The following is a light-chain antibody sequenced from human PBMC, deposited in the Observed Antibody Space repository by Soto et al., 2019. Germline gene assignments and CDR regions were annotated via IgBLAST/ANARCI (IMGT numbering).Light chain of an antibody. J-gene: IGKJ1*01. V-gene: IGKV3-20*01. CDR2: GAS. CDR3: QQYGSSRKT. CDR1: QSVSSSY. Sequence: EIVLTQSPGTLSLSPGERATLSCRASQSVSSSYLAWYQQKPGQALRLLIYGASSRATGIPDRFSGSGSGTDFTLTISRLEPEDFAVYYCQQYGSSRKTFGQGTKVDIK.